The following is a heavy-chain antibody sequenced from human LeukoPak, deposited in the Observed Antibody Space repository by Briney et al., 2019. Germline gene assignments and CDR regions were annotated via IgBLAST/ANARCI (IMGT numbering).Heavy chain of an antibody. Sequence: GGSLRLSCAASGFTVSSNYMNWVRQAPGKGLVWVSHTNSDGSTTDYADSVRGRFTISRDNAKNTLYLQMNSLTVEDTAVYYCGRGMRDYYGLDYWGQGILVTVSS. J-gene: IGHJ4*02. V-gene: IGHV3-74*01. CDR2: TNSDGSTT. CDR3: GRGMRDYYGLDY. D-gene: IGHD3-10*01. CDR1: GFTVSSNY.